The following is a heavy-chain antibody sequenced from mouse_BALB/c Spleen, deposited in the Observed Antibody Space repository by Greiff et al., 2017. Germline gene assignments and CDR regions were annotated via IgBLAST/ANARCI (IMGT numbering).Heavy chain of an antibody. CDR3: ARDRYYGSSVGWYFDV. J-gene: IGHJ1*01. V-gene: IGHV2-9*02. D-gene: IGHD1-1*01. Sequence: VQLQQSGPGLVAPSQSLSITCTVSGFSLTSYGVHWVRQPPGKGLEWLGVIWAGGSTNYNSALMSRLSISKDNSKSQVFLKMNSLQTDDTAMYYCARDRYYGSSVGWYFDVWGAGTTVTVSS. CDR1: GFSLTSYG. CDR2: IWAGGST.